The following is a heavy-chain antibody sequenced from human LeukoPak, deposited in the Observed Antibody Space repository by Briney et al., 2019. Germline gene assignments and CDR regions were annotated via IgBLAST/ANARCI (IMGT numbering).Heavy chain of an antibody. CDR2: IYYSGST. J-gene: IGHJ4*02. CDR1: GGSVSSGSYY. D-gene: IGHD3-22*01. CDR3: ARDFYYDSSGYYPFDY. Sequence: SETLSLTCTVSGGSVSSGSYYWSWIRQPPGKGLEWIVYIYYSGSTNYNPSLKSRVTISVDTSKNQFSLKLSSVTAADTAVYYCARDFYYDSSGYYPFDYWGQGTLVTVSS. V-gene: IGHV4-61*01.